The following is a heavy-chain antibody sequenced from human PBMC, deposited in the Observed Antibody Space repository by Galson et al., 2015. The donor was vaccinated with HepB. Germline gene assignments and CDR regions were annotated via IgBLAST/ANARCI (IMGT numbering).Heavy chain of an antibody. CDR2: ISSSSSYI. D-gene: IGHD3-10*01. J-gene: IGHJ4*02. Sequence: SLRLSCAASGFTFSSYSMNWVRQAPGKGLEWVSSISSSSSYIYYADSVKGRFTISRDNAKNSLYLQMNSLRAEDTAVYYCARLSGWFPLGPFDYWGQGTLVTVSS. CDR1: GFTFSSYS. CDR3: ARLSGWFPLGPFDY. V-gene: IGHV3-21*01.